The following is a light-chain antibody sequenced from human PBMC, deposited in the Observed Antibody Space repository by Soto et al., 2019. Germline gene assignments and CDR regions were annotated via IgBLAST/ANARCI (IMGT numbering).Light chain of an antibody. CDR1: QSVSSS. CDR2: GAS. V-gene: IGKV3-15*01. Sequence: EIVMTQSPATLSVSPGERATLSCRASQSVSSSLAWYXQKXXQDXSLLLYGASTTATGTQARFSGSGSGTAFTLNIRSLEPEDFAVYYCQQRGNWPRITFG. CDR3: QQRGNWPRIT. J-gene: IGKJ5*01.